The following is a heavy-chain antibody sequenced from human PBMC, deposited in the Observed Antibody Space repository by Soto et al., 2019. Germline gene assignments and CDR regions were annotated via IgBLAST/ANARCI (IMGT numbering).Heavy chain of an antibody. CDR3: ARDPGGVIDEWYFDY. CDR1: EDSFNNYA. D-gene: IGHD2-21*01. J-gene: IGHJ4*02. Sequence: QVQLVQSGAEVEKPGSSVKVSCKTSEDSFNNYAISWVRQAPGQGLEWMGGIVPIVDTAKYAQKFEGRLTITADKSTSIVYMELRSLRSEDAAIYYCARDPGGVIDEWYFDYWGQGTLVTVSS. V-gene: IGHV1-69*06. CDR2: IVPIVDTA.